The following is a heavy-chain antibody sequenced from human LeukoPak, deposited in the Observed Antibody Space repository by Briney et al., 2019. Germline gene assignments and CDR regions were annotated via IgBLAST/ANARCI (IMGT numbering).Heavy chain of an antibody. CDR3: ASGTVASMDI. D-gene: IGHD5-12*01. CDR1: GGTFSSYA. V-gene: IGHV1-69*01. CDR2: IIPIFGTA. J-gene: IGHJ3*02. Sequence: ASVKVSCKASGGTFSSYAISWVRQAPGQGLEWMGGIIPIFGTANYAQKFQGRVTITADESTSTAYMELSSLSSEDTAVYYCASGTVASMDIWGQGTMVTVSS.